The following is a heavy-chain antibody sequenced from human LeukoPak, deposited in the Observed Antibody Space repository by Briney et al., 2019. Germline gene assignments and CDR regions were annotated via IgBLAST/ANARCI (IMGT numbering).Heavy chain of an antibody. CDR3: ARLGGHHSGYYYMDV. V-gene: IGHV4-4*09. Sequence: PSETLSLTCTVSGGSISSYYRSWIRQPPGKGLEWIGYIYTSGSTNYNPSLKSRVTISVDTSKNQFSLKLSSVTAADTAVYYCARLGGHHSGYYYMDVWGKGTTVTVSS. CDR2: IYTSGST. D-gene: IGHD3-16*01. CDR1: GGSISSYY. J-gene: IGHJ6*03.